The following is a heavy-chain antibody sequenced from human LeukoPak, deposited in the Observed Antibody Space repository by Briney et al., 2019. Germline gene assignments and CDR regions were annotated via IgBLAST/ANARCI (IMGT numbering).Heavy chain of an antibody. Sequence: SQTLSLTCTVSGGSISSGGYYWSWIRQPAGKGLEWIGRIYTSGSTNYNPSLKSRVTMSVDTSKNQFSLKLSSVTAADTAVYYCARDPRGPVGVYYYGMDVWGQGTTVTVSS. CDR2: IYTSGST. D-gene: IGHD3/OR15-3a*01. CDR1: GGSISSGGYY. J-gene: IGHJ6*02. V-gene: IGHV4-61*02. CDR3: ARDPRGPVGVYYYGMDV.